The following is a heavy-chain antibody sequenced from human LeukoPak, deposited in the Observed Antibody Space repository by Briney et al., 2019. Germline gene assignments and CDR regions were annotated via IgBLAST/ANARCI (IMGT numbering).Heavy chain of an antibody. CDR1: GYTFTSYG. V-gene: IGHV1-18*01. D-gene: IGHD2-21*02. Sequence: VASVKVSCKASGYTFTSYGISWVRQAPGQGLEWMGWSSAYNGNTNYAQKLQGRVTMTTDTSTSTAYMELRSLRSDDTAVYYCARVCSGGGDCLINDWYFDLWGRGTLVTVSS. J-gene: IGHJ2*01. CDR3: ARVCSGGGDCLINDWYFDL. CDR2: SSAYNGNT.